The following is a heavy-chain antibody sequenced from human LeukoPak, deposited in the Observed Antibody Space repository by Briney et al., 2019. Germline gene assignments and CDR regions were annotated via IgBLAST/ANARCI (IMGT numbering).Heavy chain of an antibody. D-gene: IGHD5-18*01. CDR1: GGSISSYY. J-gene: IGHJ4*02. CDR3: ARDISHGYDY. CDR2: IYYSGST. V-gene: IGHV4-59*12. Sequence: PSETLSLTCTVSGGSISSYYWSWIRQPPGKGLEWIGFIYYSGSTYYNPSLKSRVTISVDTSKNQFSLKLSSVTAADTAVYYCARDISHGYDYWGQGTLVTVSS.